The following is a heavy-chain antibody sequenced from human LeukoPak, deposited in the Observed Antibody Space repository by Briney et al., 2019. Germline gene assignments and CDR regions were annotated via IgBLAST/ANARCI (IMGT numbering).Heavy chain of an antibody. CDR1: GYTFTRYG. Sequence: ASVKVSCKASGYTFTRYGISWVRQAPGQGLEWMGWISGYNGHTNYAQKLQGRVTMTTDTSTSTAYMELSSLRSEDTAVYYCARAYRRITGTTRPHYYYYYMDVWGKGTTVTVSS. CDR3: ARAYRRITGTTRPHYYYYYMDV. CDR2: ISGYNGHT. J-gene: IGHJ6*03. V-gene: IGHV1-18*01. D-gene: IGHD1-7*01.